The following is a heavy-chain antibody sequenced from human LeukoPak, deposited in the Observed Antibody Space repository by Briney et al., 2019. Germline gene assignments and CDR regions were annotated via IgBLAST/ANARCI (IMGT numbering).Heavy chain of an antibody. V-gene: IGHV1-8*01. D-gene: IGHD3-9*01. J-gene: IGHJ6*02. CDR2: MIPNSGNT. CDR1: GYTFTSYD. CDR3: ARGPHSLRYFDWLAIKNYYYGMDV. Sequence: ASVKVSCKASGYTFTSYDINWVRQAPGQGLEWMGWMIPNSGNTVYAQTRQGRVTMTRNTSISTAYMELSSLRSEDTAVYYCARGPHSLRYFDWLAIKNYYYGMDVWGQGTTVTVSS.